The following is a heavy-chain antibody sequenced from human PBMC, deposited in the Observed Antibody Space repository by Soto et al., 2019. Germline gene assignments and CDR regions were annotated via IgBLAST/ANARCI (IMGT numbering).Heavy chain of an antibody. Sequence: QVQLVESGGGVVQPGRSLRLSCAASGFTFSSYGVHWVRQAPGKGLEWVAVISYDGSNKYYADSVKGRFTISRDNSKNTLYLQMNSLRAEDTAVYYCAKEPGSGWYRDYYGMDVWGQGTTVTVSS. CDR2: ISYDGSNK. CDR1: GFTFSSYG. CDR3: AKEPGSGWYRDYYGMDV. V-gene: IGHV3-30*18. D-gene: IGHD6-19*01. J-gene: IGHJ6*02.